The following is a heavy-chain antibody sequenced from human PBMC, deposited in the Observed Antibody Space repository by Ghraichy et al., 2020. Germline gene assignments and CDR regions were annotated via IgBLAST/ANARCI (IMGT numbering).Heavy chain of an antibody. CDR1: GLNFSNAW. J-gene: IGHJ4*02. CDR3: KTDDPRWDH. Sequence: GGSLRLSCAVSGLNFSNAWLTWVRQAPGKGLEWIGRIKRSTDGGTVDYAAPGRSRFTISREDSKNTLYLQMNSLNTEDTTFYYSKTDDPRWDHWGQGTLVTVPS. CDR2: IKRSTDGGTV. V-gene: IGHV3-15*01. D-gene: IGHD1-26*01.